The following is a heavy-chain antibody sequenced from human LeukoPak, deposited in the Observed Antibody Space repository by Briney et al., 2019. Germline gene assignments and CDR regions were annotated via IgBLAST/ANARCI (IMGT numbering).Heavy chain of an antibody. Sequence: GGSLRLSCAASGFTFSSYWMSWVRQAPGKGLEWVANIKQDGSEKDYVDSVKGRFTISRDNAKNSLYLQMNSLRAEDTAVYYCAKGTTVTRGTLDYWGQGTLVTVSS. CDR2: IKQDGSEK. V-gene: IGHV3-7*01. J-gene: IGHJ4*02. CDR1: GFTFSSYW. CDR3: AKGTTVTRGTLDY. D-gene: IGHD4-17*01.